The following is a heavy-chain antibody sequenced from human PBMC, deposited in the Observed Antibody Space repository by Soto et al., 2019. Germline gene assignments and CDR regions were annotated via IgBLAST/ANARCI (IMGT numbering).Heavy chain of an antibody. D-gene: IGHD2-21*01. CDR3: ARDQIARPQFDY. CDR1: GASISSYY. V-gene: IGHV4-59*01. Sequence: QVQLQESGPGLVKPSETLSLTCAVSGASISSYYWSWIRQPPGKGLEWIGYIYYIGSANYNPSLKSRVSISIDTSKNQFSLKLSSVTAVDTAVYYCARDQIARPQFDYWGQGTLVTVSS. CDR2: IYYIGSA. J-gene: IGHJ4*02.